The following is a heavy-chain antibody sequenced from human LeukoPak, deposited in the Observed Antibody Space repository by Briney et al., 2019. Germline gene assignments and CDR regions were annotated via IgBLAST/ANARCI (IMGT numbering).Heavy chain of an antibody. D-gene: IGHD4-23*01. CDR1: GFTFSSYW. Sequence: PGGSLRLSCAASGFTFSSYWMNWVRQAPGKGLEWVSYISSSSSTNYYVESVKGRFTISRDNAKNSLYLQMSSLRAEDTAVYYCVTDQDDSDVNSGGISYWGQGTLVTVSS. J-gene: IGHJ4*02. CDR3: VTDQDDSDVNSGGISY. CDR2: ISSSSSTN. V-gene: IGHV3-48*01.